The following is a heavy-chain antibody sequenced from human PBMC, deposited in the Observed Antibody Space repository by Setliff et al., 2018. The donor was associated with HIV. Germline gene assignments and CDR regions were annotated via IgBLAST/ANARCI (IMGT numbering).Heavy chain of an antibody. D-gene: IGHD3-10*01. CDR3: ARGAHPGSAEDYYYYYMDV. V-gene: IGHV1-69*05. CDR1: GGTFSNYA. CDR2: IIPILGTA. J-gene: IGHJ6*03. Sequence: SVKVSCKTSGGTFSNYAINWVRQAPGQGLEWMVGIIPILGTANYAQKFQGRVTITTDESTSTAYMELSSLRSGDTAVYYCARGAHPGSAEDYYYYYMDVWGKGTTVTVSS.